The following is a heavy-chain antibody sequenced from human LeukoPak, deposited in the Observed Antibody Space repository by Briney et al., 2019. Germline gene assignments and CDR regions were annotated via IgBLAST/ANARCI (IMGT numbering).Heavy chain of an antibody. V-gene: IGHV4-38-2*02. J-gene: IGHJ4*02. D-gene: IGHD2-15*01. CDR1: GYSVTDGYY. CDR2: IYPGFYT. CDR3: ARDAPNCSGGSCSYFDY. Sequence: SETLSLTCDVSGYSVTDGYYWGWVRQPPGRGLEWIASIYPGFYTYSNPSLKSRATLSVDTSKNQFSLRLNSVTAADTAVYYCARDAPNCSGGSCSYFDYWGQGALVTVSS.